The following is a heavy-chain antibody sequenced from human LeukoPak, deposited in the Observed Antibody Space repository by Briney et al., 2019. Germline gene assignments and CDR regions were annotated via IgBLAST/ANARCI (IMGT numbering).Heavy chain of an antibody. CDR3: ASEAAAGTVNYYCGMDV. Sequence: ASVKVSCKASGYTFTSYDINWVRQATGQGLEWMGWMNPNSGNTGYAQKFQGRVTMTRNTSISTAYMELSSLRSEDTAVYYCASEAAAGTVNYYCGMDVWGQGTTVTVSS. D-gene: IGHD6-13*01. J-gene: IGHJ6*02. CDR2: MNPNSGNT. V-gene: IGHV1-8*01. CDR1: GYTFTSYD.